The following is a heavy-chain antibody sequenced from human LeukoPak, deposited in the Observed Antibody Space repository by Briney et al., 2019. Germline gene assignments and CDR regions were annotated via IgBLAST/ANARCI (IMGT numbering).Heavy chain of an antibody. J-gene: IGHJ4*02. CDR1: GGSISSTSSY. V-gene: IGHV4-39*01. Sequence: SETLSLTCTVSGGSISSTSSYWGWIRQPPGKGLEWIGSVRYSGKTYYNPSLKSRVTMSLDTSKNQFSLRLTSVTAADTAVYSWARHYYDSSGLAYYFDYWGQGTLVTVSS. CDR2: VRYSGKT. D-gene: IGHD3-22*01. CDR3: ARHYYDSSGLAYYFDY.